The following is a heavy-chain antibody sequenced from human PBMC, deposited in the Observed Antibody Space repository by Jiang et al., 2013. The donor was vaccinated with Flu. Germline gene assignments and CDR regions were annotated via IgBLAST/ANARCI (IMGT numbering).Heavy chain of an antibody. V-gene: IGHV1-24*01. CDR2: FDPEDGET. J-gene: IGHJ4*02. Sequence: TLTELSMHWVRQAPGKGLEWMGGFDPEDGETIYAQKFQGRVTMTEDTSTDTAYMELSSLRSEDTAVYYCATAYYYDSSGYYHPYFDYWGQGTLVTVSS. D-gene: IGHD3-22*01. CDR3: ATAYYYDSSGYYHPYFDY. CDR1: TLTELS.